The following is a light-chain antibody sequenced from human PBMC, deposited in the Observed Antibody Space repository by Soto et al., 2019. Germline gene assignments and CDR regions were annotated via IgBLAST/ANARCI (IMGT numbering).Light chain of an antibody. Sequence: QSVLTQPPSASGSPGQSVTISCTGTSSDVGAYNYVSWYQQLPGKAPKLIIYEVSKRPSGVPDRFSGSKSGNTASLTVSGLQAEDEADYYCTSYAGTYSFFYDFGPGTKATV. CDR1: SSDVGAYNY. CDR2: EVS. V-gene: IGLV2-8*01. J-gene: IGLJ1*01. CDR3: TSYAGTYSFFYD.